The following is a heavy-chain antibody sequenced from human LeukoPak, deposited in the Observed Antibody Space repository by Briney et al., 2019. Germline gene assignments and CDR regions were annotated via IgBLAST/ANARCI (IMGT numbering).Heavy chain of an antibody. CDR1: GFTFSDYY. V-gene: IGHV3-11*04. CDR2: ISSSGGTI. D-gene: IGHD6-13*01. Sequence: GGSLRLSCAASGFTFSDYYMSWIRQAPGKGLEWVSYISSSGGTIYYADSVRGRFTISRDNAKNSLYLQMNSLRAEDTAVYYCARDGGQQLSYAFDIWGQGTMVTVSS. J-gene: IGHJ3*02. CDR3: ARDGGQQLSYAFDI.